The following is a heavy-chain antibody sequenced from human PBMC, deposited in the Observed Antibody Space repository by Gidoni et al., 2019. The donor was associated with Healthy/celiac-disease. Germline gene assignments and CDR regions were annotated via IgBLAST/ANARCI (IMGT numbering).Heavy chain of an antibody. CDR3: ARSLVVVVESYYYYYYGMDV. CDR2: IYYSGST. D-gene: IGHD2-15*01. Sequence: QVQLQESGPGLVKPSQPLSLTCPVSGGSLSSGDSYWSWIRQPPGKGLEWIGYIYYSGSTYYNPSLKSRVTISVDTSKNQFSLKLSSVTAADTAVYYCARSLVVVVESYYYYYYGMDVWGQGTTVTVSS. CDR1: GGSLSSGDSY. V-gene: IGHV4-30-4*01. J-gene: IGHJ6*02.